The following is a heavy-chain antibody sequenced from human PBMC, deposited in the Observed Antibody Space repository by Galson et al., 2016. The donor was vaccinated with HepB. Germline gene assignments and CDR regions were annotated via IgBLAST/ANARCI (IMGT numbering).Heavy chain of an antibody. V-gene: IGHV3-21*01. CDR1: GFTFNTYS. CDR2: IRGTSTYI. D-gene: IGHD3-9*01. CDR3: ARDLRGMIRFFDWSTHFDS. Sequence: SLRLSCAASGFTFNTYSMHWVRQAPGKGLEWVSSIRGTSTYIYYADSVTGRFTISRDNAKNSLYLQMNNVRAEDTAVYYCARDLRGMIRFFDWSTHFDSWGQGTLVTVSS. J-gene: IGHJ4*02.